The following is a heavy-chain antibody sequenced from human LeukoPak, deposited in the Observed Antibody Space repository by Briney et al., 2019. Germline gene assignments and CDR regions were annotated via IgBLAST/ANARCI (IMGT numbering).Heavy chain of an antibody. CDR2: ISGSGGST. J-gene: IGHJ4*02. Sequence: PGGSLRLSCAASGFTFSSYAMSWVRQAPGKGLEWVSTISGSGGSTHYADSVNGRFTISRDSSMNTLHLQMNSLRVEDTAVYYCAKDMVRGVIQSAFDFWGQGTLVTVSS. D-gene: IGHD3-10*01. CDR1: GFTFSSYA. V-gene: IGHV3-23*01. CDR3: AKDMVRGVIQSAFDF.